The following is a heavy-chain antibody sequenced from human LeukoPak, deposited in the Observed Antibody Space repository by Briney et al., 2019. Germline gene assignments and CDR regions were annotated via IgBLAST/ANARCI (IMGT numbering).Heavy chain of an antibody. Sequence: ASVKVSCKVSGYTSPFYGITWVRQAPGQGLEWMGWISAYNGNTNYAQKLQGRVTMTTDTSTSTAYMELRSLRSDDTAVYYCARGSDILTGYYDFDYWGQGTLVTVSS. D-gene: IGHD3-9*01. CDR2: ISAYNGNT. CDR1: GYTSPFYG. J-gene: IGHJ4*02. V-gene: IGHV1-18*01. CDR3: ARGSDILTGYYDFDY.